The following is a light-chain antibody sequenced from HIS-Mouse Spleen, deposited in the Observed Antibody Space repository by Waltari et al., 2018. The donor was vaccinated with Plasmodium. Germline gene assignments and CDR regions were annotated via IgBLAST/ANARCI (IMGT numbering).Light chain of an antibody. CDR2: CAS. CDR1: QSVSSN. J-gene: IGKJ3*01. V-gene: IGKV3-15*01. Sequence: EIVMTQSPATLSVSPGERATLSCRASQSVSSNLAWYQQKPGQAPRLLTYCASTRATGIPARFSGSGSGTEFTLTISSLQSEDFAFYYCQQYNNWSFTFGPGTKVDIK. CDR3: QQYNNWSFT.